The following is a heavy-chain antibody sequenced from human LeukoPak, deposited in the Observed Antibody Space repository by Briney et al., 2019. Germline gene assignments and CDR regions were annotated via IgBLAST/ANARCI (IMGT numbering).Heavy chain of an antibody. CDR1: GYNFTSYW. CDR3: ARRYSGYDYPPYFDY. J-gene: IGHJ4*02. CDR2: IYPGDSDT. V-gene: IGHV5-51*01. Sequence: GESLKISCKASGYNFTSYWIDWVRQMPGKGLQWMGIIYPGDSDTRYSPSFQGQVTISADKSISTAYLQWSSLKASDTAMYYCARRYSGYDYPPYFDYWGQGTLVTVSS. D-gene: IGHD5-12*01.